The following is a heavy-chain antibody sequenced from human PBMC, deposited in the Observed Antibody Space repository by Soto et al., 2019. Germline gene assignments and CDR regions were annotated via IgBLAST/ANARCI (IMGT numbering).Heavy chain of an antibody. J-gene: IGHJ6*02. CDR1: GFTFGDYA. Sequence: LRLSCTASGFTFGDYAMSWVRQAPGKGLERVGFIRSKAYGGTTEYAASVKGRFTISRDDSKSIAYLQMNSLKTEDTAVYYCTRDPEPYYYDSSGPPQPFPNYYYYGMDVWGQGTTVTVSS. D-gene: IGHD3-22*01. CDR2: IRSKAYGGTT. V-gene: IGHV3-49*04. CDR3: TRDPEPYYYDSSGPPQPFPNYYYYGMDV.